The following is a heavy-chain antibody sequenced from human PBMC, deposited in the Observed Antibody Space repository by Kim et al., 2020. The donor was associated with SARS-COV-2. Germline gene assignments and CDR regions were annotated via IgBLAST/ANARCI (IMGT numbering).Heavy chain of an antibody. CDR3: ARAQHLGHFDY. CDR2: IYYSGST. Sequence: SETLSLTCTVSGGSISNYYWSWIRQPPGKGLEWIGYIYYSGSTNYKSTNYNPSLKSRVTISVDTSKNQFSLKLSSVTAADTALYFCARAQHLGHFDYWGQGTLVTVSS. CDR1: GGSISNYY. J-gene: IGHJ4*02. D-gene: IGHD3-3*02. V-gene: IGHV4-59*01.